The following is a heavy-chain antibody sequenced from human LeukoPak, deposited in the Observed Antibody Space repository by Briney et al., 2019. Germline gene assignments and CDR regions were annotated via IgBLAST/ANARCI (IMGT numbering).Heavy chain of an antibody. J-gene: IGHJ4*02. Sequence: GASVKVSCKASGYTFTSYDINWVRQATGQGLEWMGWMNPNSGYTGYAQKFQGRVTMTRNTSISTAYMELSSLRSEDTAVYYCARVGLGKETFDFWSQGTLVTVSS. CDR2: MNPNSGYT. CDR1: GYTFTSYD. D-gene: IGHD1-26*01. V-gene: IGHV1-8*01. CDR3: ARVGLGKETFDF.